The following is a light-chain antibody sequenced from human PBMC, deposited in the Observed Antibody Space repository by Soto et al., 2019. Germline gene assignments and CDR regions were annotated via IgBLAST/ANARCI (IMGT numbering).Light chain of an antibody. J-gene: IGLJ1*01. Sequence: SVRTPPGSVCGYPGQRVAISCTGTRSDVGAGYLVSWYQHHPGTAPILVIYGGSNRPSGVAARFSGSKSANSASLTISGLQAEDEADYYCCSSAGSVTCVFGSETKVTVL. CDR1: RSDVGAGYL. V-gene: IGLV2-23*01. CDR2: GGS. CDR3: CSSAGSVTCV.